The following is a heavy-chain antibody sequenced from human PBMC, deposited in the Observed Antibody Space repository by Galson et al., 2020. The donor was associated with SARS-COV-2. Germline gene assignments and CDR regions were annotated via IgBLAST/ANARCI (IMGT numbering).Heavy chain of an antibody. CDR3: AIGYETNYSGSGKPTDV. J-gene: IGHJ6*02. Sequence: ASVKDSCKASGYTFTAYYIHWVRQAPGQGLEWMGRINPNSGYTKYAQKFQGRVTVTSDTSISTSYMELSRLTSDDTAVYYCAIGYETNYSGSGKPTDVWGEGTTVTISS. CDR2: INPNSGYT. V-gene: IGHV1-2*06. D-gene: IGHD3-10*01. CDR1: GYTFTAYY.